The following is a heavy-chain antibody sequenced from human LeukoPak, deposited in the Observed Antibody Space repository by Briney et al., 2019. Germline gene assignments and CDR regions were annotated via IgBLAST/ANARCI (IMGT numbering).Heavy chain of an antibody. CDR3: ARAPEQYSSSLGY. J-gene: IGHJ4*02. Sequence: QPGGSLRLSCAASGFTFSIYYMSWVRQAPGKGLEWVSYISSSGATIFYADSVKGRFTISRDNAKNSLYLQMNSLRAEDMAVYYCARAPEQYSSSLGYWGQGTLVTVSS. CDR1: GFTFSIYY. D-gene: IGHD6-13*01. V-gene: IGHV3-48*04. CDR2: ISSSGATI.